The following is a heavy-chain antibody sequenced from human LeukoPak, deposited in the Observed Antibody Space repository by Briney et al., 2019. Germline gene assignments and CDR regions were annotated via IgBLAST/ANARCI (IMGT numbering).Heavy chain of an antibody. CDR1: GGSIRSHY. CDR2: IFYTGTT. V-gene: IGHV4-59*11. Sequence: PSETLSLTCTVSGGSIRSHYWTWIRQPPGKGLEWIGYIFYTGTTSYNPSLKSRVTISVDMSKNQISLRLSSVTAADTAVYYCARDHPDADYSGPGVMDYWGQGKLVIVSS. D-gene: IGHD4-11*01. J-gene: IGHJ4*02. CDR3: ARDHPDADYSGPGVMDY.